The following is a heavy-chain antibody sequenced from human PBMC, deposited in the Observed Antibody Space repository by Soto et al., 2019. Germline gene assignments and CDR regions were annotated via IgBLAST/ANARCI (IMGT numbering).Heavy chain of an antibody. CDR1: GYTFTTHN. D-gene: IGHD2-8*01. Sequence: ASVKVSCKASGYTFTTHNINWVRQATGQGLEWMGWMNPNSGTTGYEQKFQDRITLTRDNYKTTAYMELSSLTSDDTAVYFCVRYGVAAAYCGQGTQVTVSS. V-gene: IGHV1-8*02. CDR3: VRYGVAAAY. J-gene: IGHJ4*01. CDR2: MNPNSGTT.